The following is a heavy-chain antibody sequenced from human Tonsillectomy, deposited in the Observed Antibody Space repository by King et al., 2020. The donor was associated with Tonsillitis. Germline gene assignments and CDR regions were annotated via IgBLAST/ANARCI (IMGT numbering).Heavy chain of an antibody. CDR2: ISGSGGST. D-gene: IGHD3-16*01. CDR1: GFTFSSYA. Sequence: VQLVESGGGLVQPGGSLRLSCAASGFTFSSYAMSWFRQAPGKGLAWVSAISGSGGSTYYADSVKGRFTISRDNSNHTLFLQMNSLRAEDTAVYYCAKDRGDYVWGTFDYWGQGTLVTVSS. CDR3: AKDRGDYVWGTFDY. J-gene: IGHJ4*02. V-gene: IGHV3-23*04.